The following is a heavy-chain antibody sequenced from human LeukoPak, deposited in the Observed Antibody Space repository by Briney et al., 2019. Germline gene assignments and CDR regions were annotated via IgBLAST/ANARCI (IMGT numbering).Heavy chain of an antibody. CDR2: ISAYNGNT. CDR3: ARDHCSGGSCYPQDWFDP. J-gene: IGHJ5*02. Sequence: ASVKVSCKASGYTFTSYGISWVRQAPGQGLEWMGWISAYNGNTNYAQKPQGRVTMTTDTSTSTAYMELRSLRSDDTAVYYCARDHCSGGSCYPQDWFDPWGQGTLVTVSS. V-gene: IGHV1-18*01. CDR1: GYTFTSYG. D-gene: IGHD2-15*01.